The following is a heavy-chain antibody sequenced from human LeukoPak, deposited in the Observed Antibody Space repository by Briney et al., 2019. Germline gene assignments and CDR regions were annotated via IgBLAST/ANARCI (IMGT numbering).Heavy chain of an antibody. J-gene: IGHJ6*02. CDR2: IYSGGST. V-gene: IGHV3-66*01. CDR3: ARAPGVLYGMDV. Sequence: GGSLRLSCAASGFTVSSNYMSWVRQAPGKRLEWVSVIYSGGSTYYADSVKGRFTISRDNSKNTLYLQMNSLRAEDTAVYYCARAPGVLYGMDVWGQGTTVTVSS. CDR1: GFTVSSNY. D-gene: IGHD3-3*01.